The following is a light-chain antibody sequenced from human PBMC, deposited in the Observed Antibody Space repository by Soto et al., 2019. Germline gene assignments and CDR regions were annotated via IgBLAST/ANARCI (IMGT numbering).Light chain of an antibody. CDR3: YSAGDHNQGV. CDR1: VLAKKY. V-gene: IGLV3-27*01. J-gene: IGLJ2*01. CDR2: KDS. Sequence: SYELTQPSSVSVSPGQTARITCSGDVLAKKYARWFQQKPSQAPVLVIYKDSERPSGIPERFSCSSSGTTVTLTISGDQVEDEADYYWYSAGDHNQGVFGGGTKLTVL.